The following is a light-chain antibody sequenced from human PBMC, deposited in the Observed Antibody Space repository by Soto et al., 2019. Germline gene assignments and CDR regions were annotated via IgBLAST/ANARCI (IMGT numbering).Light chain of an antibody. CDR1: DPNIGSNH. J-gene: IGLJ3*02. Sequence: QSVLTQPPSVSGAPGQRVTISCSGDDPNIGSNHLSCHQQRPGTAPKLLIYETYKRPSGIPDRFSASKSGTSVTLVITGLQTGDEADYYCGTWDSSLSAGVFGGGTKLTVL. CDR3: GTWDSSLSAGV. V-gene: IGLV1-51*02. CDR2: ETY.